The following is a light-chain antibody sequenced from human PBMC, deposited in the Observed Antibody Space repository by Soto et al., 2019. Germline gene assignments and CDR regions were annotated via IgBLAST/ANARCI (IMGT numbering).Light chain of an antibody. J-gene: IGLJ3*02. CDR3: ETGDDSLNGPV. Sequence: QSVLTQPPSASGTPGQRVTISCSGSSSNIGSNTVNWYQQLPGTAPKLLIYSSNQRPSGVPDRFSGSKSGTSASLAISGLQSEDEADYFCETGDDSLNGPVFGGGTKVTVL. CDR2: SSN. CDR1: SSNIGSNT. V-gene: IGLV1-44*01.